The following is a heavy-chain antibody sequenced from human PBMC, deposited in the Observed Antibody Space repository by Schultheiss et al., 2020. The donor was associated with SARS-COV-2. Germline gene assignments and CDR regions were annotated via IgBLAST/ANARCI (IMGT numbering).Heavy chain of an antibody. CDR1: GFTFSSYAMH. J-gene: IGHJ4*02. V-gene: IGHV4-39*01. Sequence: GSLRLSCAASGFTFSSYAMHWVRQAPGKGLEWIGSIYYSGSTYYNPSLKSRVTISVDTSKNQFSLKLSSVTAADTAVYYCARGSITMVRGVIIPNPSFDYWGQGTLVTFSS. CDR2: IYYSGST. D-gene: IGHD3-10*01. CDR3: ARGSITMVRGVIIPNPSFDY.